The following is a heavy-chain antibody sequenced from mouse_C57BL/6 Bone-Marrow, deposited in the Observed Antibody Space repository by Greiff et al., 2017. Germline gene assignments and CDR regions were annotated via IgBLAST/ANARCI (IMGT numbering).Heavy chain of an antibody. D-gene: IGHD6-1*01. V-gene: IGHV1-4*01. CDR3: ARSLKRYFDV. J-gene: IGHJ1*03. CDR2: INPSSGYT. Sequence: VKVVESGAELARPGASVKMSCKASGYTFTSYTMHWVKQRPGQGLEWIGYINPSSGYTKYNQKFKDKATLTADKSSSTAYMQLSSLTSEDSAVYYCARSLKRYFDVWGTGTTVTVSS. CDR1: GYTFTSYT.